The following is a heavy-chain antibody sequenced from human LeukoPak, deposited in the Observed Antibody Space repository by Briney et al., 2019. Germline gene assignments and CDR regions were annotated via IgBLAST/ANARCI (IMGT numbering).Heavy chain of an antibody. CDR1: GFTFSSYA. CDR3: AKGESAVVITTEFDY. Sequence: GGSLRLSCAASGFTFSSYAMTWVRQAPGKGLEWVSGISDTGYSTHYADSVKGRFTISRDNSKNTVYLQMDSLRGEDTAIYYCAKGESAVVITTEFDYWGQGTLTTVSS. CDR2: ISDTGYST. J-gene: IGHJ4*02. D-gene: IGHD3-22*01. V-gene: IGHV3-23*01.